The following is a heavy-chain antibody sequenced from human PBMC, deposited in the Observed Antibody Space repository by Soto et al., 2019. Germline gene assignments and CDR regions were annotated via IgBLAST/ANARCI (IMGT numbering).Heavy chain of an antibody. Sequence: QVQLVQSGAEVKKPGSSVKVSCKASGGTFSGYAISWVRQAPGQGLEWMGGIIPIFGTANYAQKFQGRVTITADESTSTAYMELSSLRSEDTAVYYCARPLTPYYYDSSGYVGNAFDIWGQGTMVTVSS. D-gene: IGHD3-22*01. CDR1: GGTFSGYA. J-gene: IGHJ3*02. CDR3: ARPLTPYYYDSSGYVGNAFDI. CDR2: IIPIFGTA. V-gene: IGHV1-69*12.